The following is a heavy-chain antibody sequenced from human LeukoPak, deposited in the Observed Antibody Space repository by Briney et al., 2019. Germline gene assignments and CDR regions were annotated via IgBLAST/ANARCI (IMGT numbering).Heavy chain of an antibody. CDR2: IYYSGST. V-gene: IGHV4-59*08. D-gene: IGHD3-9*01. CDR3: ARHADILTGYPFDY. Sequence: SETLSLTCTVSGGSISSYYWSWIRQPPGKGLEWIGYIYYSGSTKYNPSLKSRVTISVDTSKNQFSLKLSSVTAADTAVYYCARHADILTGYPFDYWGQGTRVTVSS. J-gene: IGHJ4*02. CDR1: GGSISSYY.